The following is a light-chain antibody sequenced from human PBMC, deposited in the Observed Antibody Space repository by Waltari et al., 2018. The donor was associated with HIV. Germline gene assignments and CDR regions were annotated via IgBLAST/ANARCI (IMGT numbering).Light chain of an antibody. CDR2: EVN. J-gene: IGLJ2*01. Sequence: QSALTQPASVSGSPGQSITISCNGNSSDIGTYDLVSWYRQHPGKAPQLLIYEVNKRPSGVSNRFSCSKSDTTASLTISGLQAEDEALYSCSSYADNDTLVFGGGTQVAVL. V-gene: IGLV2-23*02. CDR3: SSYADNDTLV. CDR1: SSDIGTYDL.